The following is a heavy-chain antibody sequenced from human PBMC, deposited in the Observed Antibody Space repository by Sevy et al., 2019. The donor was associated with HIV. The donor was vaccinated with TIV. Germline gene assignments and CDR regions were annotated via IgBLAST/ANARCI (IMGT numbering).Heavy chain of an antibody. D-gene: IGHD2-21*01. CDR2: IYSSGST. CDR1: GGSISSYY. CDR3: ARSHLAICGGDCFSPYYFDS. V-gene: IGHV4-59*01. Sequence: SETLSLTCSVSGGSISSYYWNWIRQPPGKGLERIGHIYSSGSTNYNPSLKSRVTISVDMSKNQFSLKLSSVTAADTAVYYCARSHLAICGGDCFSPYYFDSWGQGTLVTVSS. J-gene: IGHJ4*02.